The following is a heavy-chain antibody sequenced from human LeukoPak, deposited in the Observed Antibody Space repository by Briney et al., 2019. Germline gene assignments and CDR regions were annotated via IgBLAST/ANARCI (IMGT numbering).Heavy chain of an antibody. CDR3: AKSGGYGLIDY. CDR2: IYTSGST. CDR1: GGSISSYY. D-gene: IGHD1-26*01. Sequence: PSETLSLTCTVSGGSISSYYWSWIRQPAGKGLEWIGRIYTSGSTNYNPSLKSRVTISIETSKNQISLRLNSVTAADTAIYYCAKSGGYGLIDYWGQGTLVTVSS. V-gene: IGHV4-4*07. J-gene: IGHJ4*02.